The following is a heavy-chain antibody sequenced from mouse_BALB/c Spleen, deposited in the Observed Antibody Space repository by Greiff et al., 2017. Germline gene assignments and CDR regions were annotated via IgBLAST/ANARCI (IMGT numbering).Heavy chain of an antibody. CDR1: GYAFSSSW. CDR3: ERDGSSYWFAY. J-gene: IGHJ3*01. CDR2: IYPGDGDT. Sequence: QVQLKESGPELVKPGASVKISCKASGYAFSSSWMNWVKQRPGQGLEWIGRIYPGDGDTNYNGKFKGKATLTADKSSSTAYMQLSSLTSVDSAVYFCERDGSSYWFAYWGQGTLVTVSA. V-gene: IGHV1-82*01. D-gene: IGHD1-1*01.